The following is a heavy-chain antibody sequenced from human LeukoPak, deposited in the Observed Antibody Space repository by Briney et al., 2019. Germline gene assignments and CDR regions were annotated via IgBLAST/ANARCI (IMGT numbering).Heavy chain of an antibody. D-gene: IGHD6-19*01. CDR1: GFTFSSYG. CDR2: ISYDGTNK. V-gene: IGHV3-30*03. Sequence: GGSLRLSCAASGFTFSSYGMHWVRQAPGKGLDWVAVISYDGTNKYYADSVRGRFTISRDNSKNTLYLQMDSLRTEDTAVYYCARVEPYASGWYGSIDYWGQGTLVAVSS. CDR3: ARVEPYASGWYGSIDY. J-gene: IGHJ4*02.